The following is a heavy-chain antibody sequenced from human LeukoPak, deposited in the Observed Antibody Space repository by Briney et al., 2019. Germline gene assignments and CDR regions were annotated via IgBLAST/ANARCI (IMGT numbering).Heavy chain of an antibody. CDR3: ARVFPSAYDTSFDY. V-gene: IGHV6-1*01. D-gene: IGHD5-12*01. CDR2: TYYRSKWYN. J-gene: IGHJ4*02. Sequence: RSQTLSLTCAISGDSVSSNSAAWNWIRQSPSRGLEWLGRTYYRSKWYNGYAVSVKSRVTINPDTSKNQFSLQLNSVTPEDTAVYYCARVFPSAYDTSFDYWGQGTLVTVSS. CDR1: GDSVSSNSAA.